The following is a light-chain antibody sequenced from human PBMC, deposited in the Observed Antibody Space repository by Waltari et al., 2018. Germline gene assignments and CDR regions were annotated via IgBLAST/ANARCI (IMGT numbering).Light chain of an antibody. CDR1: GSDLGDFKY. J-gene: IGLJ2*01. CDR3: SSYTTINTLL. Sequence: QSALTQSASVSGSPGQSIPISCTGTGSDLGDFKYVSWYQQHPGGAPKLIIYEVNKRPSGVSNRFSGSKSGDTASLTISGLQAEDEADYHCSSYTTINTLLFGGGTKLTVL. V-gene: IGLV2-14*01. CDR2: EVN.